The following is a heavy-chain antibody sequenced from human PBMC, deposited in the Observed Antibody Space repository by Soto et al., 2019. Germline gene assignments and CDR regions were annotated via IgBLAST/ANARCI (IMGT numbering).Heavy chain of an antibody. J-gene: IGHJ5*02. CDR3: ARPRNDYCSSTSCYDEAAGNNWFAP. CDR2: IYYSGST. CDR1: GGSISSSSYY. Sequence: PSETLSLTCTVSGGSISSSSYYWGWIRQPPGKGLEWIGSIYYSGSTYYNPSLKSRVTISVDTSKNQFSLKLSSVTAADTAVYYCARPRNDYCSSTSCYDEAAGNNWFAPWGQGTLVTVSS. D-gene: IGHD2-2*01. V-gene: IGHV4-39*01.